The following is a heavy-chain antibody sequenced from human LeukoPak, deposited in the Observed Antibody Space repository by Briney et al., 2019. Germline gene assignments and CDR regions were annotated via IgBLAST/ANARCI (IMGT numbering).Heavy chain of an antibody. CDR2: ISRSGGDI. J-gene: IGHJ4*02. V-gene: IGHV3-11*04. CDR1: GFTFSDYY. CDR3: AGGRWLALGF. D-gene: IGHD6-19*01. Sequence: GGSLRLSCAASGFTFSDYYMSWIRQAPGKGLERVSYISRSGGDIDYGDSVRGRFTVSRDNVKNSLYLQMKSLRDEDTAVYFCAGGRWLALGFWGQGTLVTVSS.